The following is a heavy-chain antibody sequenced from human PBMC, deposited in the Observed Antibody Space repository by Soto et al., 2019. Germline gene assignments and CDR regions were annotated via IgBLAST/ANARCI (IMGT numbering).Heavy chain of an antibody. CDR1: GFTFSDYW. J-gene: IGHJ3*02. CDR3: ARFTNTAYTYALYAFDI. CDR2: IKHDGSEQ. Sequence: EVQLVESGGGLVQPGGSQRLSCVASGFTFSDYWMSWVRQAPGKGLEWVANIKHDGSEQYYVDSVKGRFAISRDNAQNSLYLQMDILRADDTAVYYCARFTNTAYTYALYAFDIWGHGTLVTVSS. D-gene: IGHD2-2*01. V-gene: IGHV3-7*05.